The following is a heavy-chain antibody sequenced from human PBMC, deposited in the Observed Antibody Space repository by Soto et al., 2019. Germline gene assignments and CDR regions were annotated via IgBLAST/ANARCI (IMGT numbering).Heavy chain of an antibody. V-gene: IGHV1-69*01. D-gene: IGHD2-15*01. J-gene: IGHJ4*02. CDR2: IIPIFGTA. Sequence: QVQLVQSGAGVKKPGSSVKVSCKASGGTFSSYAISWVRQAPGQGLEWMGGIIPIFGTANYAQKFQGRVTITADESTSTAYMELSSLRSEDTAVYYCARESLGYCSGGSCYSPYYFDCWGQGTLVTVSS. CDR3: ARESLGYCSGGSCYSPYYFDC. CDR1: GGTFSSYA.